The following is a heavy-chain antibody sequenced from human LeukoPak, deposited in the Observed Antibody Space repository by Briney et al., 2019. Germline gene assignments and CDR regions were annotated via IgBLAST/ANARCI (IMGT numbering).Heavy chain of an antibody. CDR3: ARAYGGNFWYFDL. Sequence: PSETLSLTCTVSGGSISSYYWSWIRQPPGKGLEWIGYIYYSGSTNYNPSLKSRVTISVDTSKNQFSLKLSSVTAADTAVYYCARAYGGNFWYFDLWGRGTLVTVSS. J-gene: IGHJ2*01. V-gene: IGHV4-59*01. CDR1: GGSISSYY. CDR2: IYYSGST. D-gene: IGHD4-23*01.